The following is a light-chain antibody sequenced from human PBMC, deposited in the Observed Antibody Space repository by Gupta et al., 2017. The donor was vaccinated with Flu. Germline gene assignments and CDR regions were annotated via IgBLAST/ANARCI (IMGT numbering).Light chain of an antibody. CDR1: RSNIGADCV. CDR2: GNG. Sequence: RSNIGADCVVRCNQQPRGAAPELLNDGNGKRPAGVHELFAGSKSGTSASPAITGLQAEDAADYYCQCYDSSLSWVFGGGTKLTVL. V-gene: IGLV1-40*01. CDR3: QCYDSSLSWV. J-gene: IGLJ3*02.